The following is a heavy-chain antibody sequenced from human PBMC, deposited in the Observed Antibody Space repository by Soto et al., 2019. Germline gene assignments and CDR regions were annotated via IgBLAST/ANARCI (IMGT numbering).Heavy chain of an antibody. V-gene: IGHV2-5*02. J-gene: IGHJ4*02. CDR2: IYWDDDE. CDR3: AHGSCSSADCYPNPYLDY. D-gene: IGHD2-2*01. Sequence: GLDLEWLALIYWDDDERYSPSLKSRHTITKDTSKNQVVLTMTNVDPVDTATYYCAHGSCSSADCYPNPYLDYWGQGILVTVSS.